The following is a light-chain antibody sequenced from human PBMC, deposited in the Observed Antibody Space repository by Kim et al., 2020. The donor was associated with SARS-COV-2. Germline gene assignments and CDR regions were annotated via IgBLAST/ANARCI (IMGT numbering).Light chain of an antibody. Sequence: QRVTISCSGSSSNIGSHTVNWYQQLPGTAPKLLIYSYNQWPSVVPDRFSGSKSGTSASLAISGLQSEDEADYYCAAWDASLNGYVFGTGTKVTVL. CDR1: SSNIGSHT. CDR3: AAWDASLNGYV. J-gene: IGLJ1*01. CDR2: SYN. V-gene: IGLV1-44*01.